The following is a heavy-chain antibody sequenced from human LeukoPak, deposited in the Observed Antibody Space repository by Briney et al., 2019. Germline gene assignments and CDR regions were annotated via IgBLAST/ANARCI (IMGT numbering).Heavy chain of an antibody. V-gene: IGHV3-48*02. J-gene: IGHJ1*01. CDR3: ARGTATTGGYFQH. CDR2: ISSDSTTM. CDR1: GFTFSTYI. D-gene: IGHD1-1*01. Sequence: GGSLRLSCVASGFTFSTYIMNWVRQAPGKGLEGVSYISSDSTTMNYADSVRGRFIISRDNAKSSLFLQMNSLRDEDTAVYYCARGTATTGGYFQHCGAGTLVTVSS.